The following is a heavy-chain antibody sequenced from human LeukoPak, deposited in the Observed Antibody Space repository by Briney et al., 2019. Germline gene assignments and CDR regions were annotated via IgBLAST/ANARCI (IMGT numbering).Heavy chain of an antibody. V-gene: IGHV4-59*01. CDR2: IYYSGSA. CDR1: GGSISSYY. J-gene: IGHJ4*02. CDR3: ARGSQLWLPFDY. Sequence: SETLSLTCTVSGGSISSYYWSWIRQPPGKGLEWIGYIYYSGSANYNPSLKSRVTISVDTSKNQFSLKLSSVTAADTAVYYCARGSQLWLPFDYWGQGTLVTVSS. D-gene: IGHD5-18*01.